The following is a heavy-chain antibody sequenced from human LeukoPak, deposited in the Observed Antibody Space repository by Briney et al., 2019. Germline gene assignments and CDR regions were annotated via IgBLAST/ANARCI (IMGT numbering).Heavy chain of an antibody. CDR3: ARDYYGSGSYSNGVDP. V-gene: IGHV4-59*01. CDR1: GGSISSYY. D-gene: IGHD3-10*01. CDR2: IYYSGST. Sequence: PSETLSLTCTVSGGSISSYYWSWIRQAPGKGLEWIGYIYYSGSTNYNPSLKSRVTISVDTSKNQFSLKLSSVTAADTAVYYCARDYYGSGSYSNGVDPWGQGTLVTVSS. J-gene: IGHJ5*02.